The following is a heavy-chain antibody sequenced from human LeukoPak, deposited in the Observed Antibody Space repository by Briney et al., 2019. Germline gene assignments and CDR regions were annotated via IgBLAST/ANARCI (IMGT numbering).Heavy chain of an antibody. CDR1: GFTFSSYS. V-gene: IGHV3-21*01. CDR3: ARDLRLYSSSWSSTGYFQH. Sequence: PGGSLRLSCAASGFTFSSYSMNWVRQAPGKGLEWVSSISSSSSYIYYADSVKGRFTISRDNAKNSLYLQMNSLRAEDTAVYYCARDLRLYSSSWSSTGYFQHWGQGTLVTVSS. CDR2: ISSSSSYI. D-gene: IGHD6-13*01. J-gene: IGHJ1*01.